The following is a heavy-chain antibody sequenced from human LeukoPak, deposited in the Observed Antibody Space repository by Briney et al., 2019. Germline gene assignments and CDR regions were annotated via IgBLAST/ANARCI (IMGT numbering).Heavy chain of an antibody. CDR2: ISGSGGST. CDR3: AREKTYYYYYMDV. V-gene: IGHV3-23*01. CDR1: GVTFSSYA. J-gene: IGHJ6*03. Sequence: GGSLRLSCAASGVTFSSYAMSWVRQAPGKGLEWVSAISGSGGSTYYADSVKGRYTISRDNAKNSLYLQMNSLRAEDTALYYCAREKTYYYYYMDVWGKGTTVTVSS.